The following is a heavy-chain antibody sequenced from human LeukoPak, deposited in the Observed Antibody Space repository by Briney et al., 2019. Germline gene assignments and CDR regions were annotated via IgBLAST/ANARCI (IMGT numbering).Heavy chain of an antibody. D-gene: IGHD6-19*01. J-gene: IGHJ5*02. Sequence: SETLSLTCTVSGGSISSSSYYWGWIRQPPGKGLEWIGSIYYSGSTYYNPSLKSRVTISVDTSKNQFSLKLSSVTAADTAVYYCARGRGGSGWYLGYNWFDPWGQGTLVTVSS. V-gene: IGHV4-39*07. CDR3: ARGRGGSGWYLGYNWFDP. CDR2: IYYSGST. CDR1: GGSISSSSYY.